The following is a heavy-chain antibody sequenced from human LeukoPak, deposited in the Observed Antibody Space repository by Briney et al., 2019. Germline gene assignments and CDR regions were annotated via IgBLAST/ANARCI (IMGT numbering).Heavy chain of an antibody. CDR2: IYYSGST. Sequence: SETLSLTCTVSGGSISSYYWSWIRQPPGKGLEWIGYIYYSGSTNYNPSLKSRVTISVDTSKNQFSLKLSSVTAADTAVYYCARGIDYWGQGTLVTVSS. V-gene: IGHV4-59*08. CDR3: ARGIDY. CDR1: GGSISSYY. J-gene: IGHJ4*02.